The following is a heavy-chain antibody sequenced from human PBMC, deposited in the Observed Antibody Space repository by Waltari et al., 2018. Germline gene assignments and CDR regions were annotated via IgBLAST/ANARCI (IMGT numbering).Heavy chain of an antibody. V-gene: IGHV3-33*01. J-gene: IGHJ4*01. Sequence: QVQLVESGGGVVQPGRCMGIARETCGLSFEIYGMHWVPQVPGKGLEWVAVIRAGGSDKFYRDSVKGRFTVSRDTSTNTLYLQMDSLRVEDTAVYYCARDLLDQYYDYWGHGTLVTVSS. CDR2: IRAGGSDK. CDR1: GLSFEIYG. CDR3: ARDLLDQYYDY.